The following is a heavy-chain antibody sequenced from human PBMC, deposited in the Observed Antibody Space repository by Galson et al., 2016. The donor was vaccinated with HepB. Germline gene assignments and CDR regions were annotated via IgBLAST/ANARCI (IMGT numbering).Heavy chain of an antibody. CDR1: GFSMSTDGVG. Sequence: PALVKPTQTLTLTCTLSGFSMSTDGVGVGWIRQPPGKALEWLALIYWKGTKRFSPSLRNRLSVTTDTSRNQVVLTMTDMDPVDTATYYCAHRPDYGDDEGPFNFWGQGTMVTVSS. J-gene: IGHJ3*01. D-gene: IGHD4-17*01. V-gene: IGHV2-5*01. CDR2: IYWKGTK. CDR3: AHRPDYGDDEGPFNF.